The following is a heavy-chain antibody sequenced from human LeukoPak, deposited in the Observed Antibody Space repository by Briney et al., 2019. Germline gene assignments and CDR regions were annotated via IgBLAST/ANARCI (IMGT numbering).Heavy chain of an antibody. J-gene: IGHJ4*02. CDR1: GFTFSSYS. CDR2: ISSSSSTK. CDR3: ARENYYDSSGYYYFRPCDY. D-gene: IGHD3-22*01. V-gene: IGHV3-48*01. Sequence: GGSLRLSWAASGFTFSSYSMNWVRQAPGKGLEWVSYISSSSSTKYYADSVKGRFTISRDNAKNSLYLQMNSLRAEDTAVYYCARENYYDSSGYYYFRPCDYWGQGTLVTVSS.